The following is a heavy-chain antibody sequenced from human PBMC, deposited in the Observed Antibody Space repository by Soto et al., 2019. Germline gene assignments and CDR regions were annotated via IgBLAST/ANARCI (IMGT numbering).Heavy chain of an antibody. Sequence: PSETRSLTCTVGGGCLNSYCWTWIRQSPGKGREWIGYVSSTGNTTYKPSFKSRVTLSLDTSTNEGSLSPPAVTAADAAVYFCARFSPPRKSYDSNPGWCDPWGQAILVT. V-gene: IGHV4-59*01. CDR1: GGCLNSYC. D-gene: IGHD3-22*01. J-gene: IGHJ5*02. CDR3: ARFSPPRKSYDSNPGWCDP. CDR2: VSSTGNT.